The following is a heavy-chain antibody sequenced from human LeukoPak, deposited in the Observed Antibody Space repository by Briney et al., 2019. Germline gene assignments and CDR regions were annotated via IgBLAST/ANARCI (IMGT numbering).Heavy chain of an antibody. CDR2: ISGSGGST. D-gene: IGHD3-22*01. V-gene: IGHV3-23*01. J-gene: IGHJ1*01. CDR1: GFTFSSYA. Sequence: PPGGSLRLSCAASGFTFSSYAMSWVRQAPGKGLEWVLAISGSGGSTYYADSVKGRFTISRDNSKNTLYLQMNSLRAEDTAVYYCAKEGRDSSAAKGPKYFQHWGQGTLVTVSS. CDR3: AKEGRDSSAAKGPKYFQH.